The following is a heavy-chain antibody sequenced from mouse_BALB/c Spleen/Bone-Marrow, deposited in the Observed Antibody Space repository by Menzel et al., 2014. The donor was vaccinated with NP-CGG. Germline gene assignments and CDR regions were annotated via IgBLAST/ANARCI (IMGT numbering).Heavy chain of an antibody. J-gene: IGHJ3*01. CDR2: INVNGDTT. Sequence: EVMLVESGGGLVQPGGSLKLSCAASGFTFSNYGMSWVRQTPDKRLEMIATINVNGDTTYHPDSVKGRFTTSRDNVKNTLYLQMSSLKSEDTAMYYCARGYDYSSWFAYWGQGTLVTVSA. CDR1: GFTFSNYG. D-gene: IGHD2-4*01. V-gene: IGHV5-6-3*01. CDR3: ARGYDYSSWFAY.